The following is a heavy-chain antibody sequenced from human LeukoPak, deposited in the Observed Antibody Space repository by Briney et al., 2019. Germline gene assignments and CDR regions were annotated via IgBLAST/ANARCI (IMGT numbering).Heavy chain of an antibody. CDR3: ANWQSGSRVFFDY. V-gene: IGHV3-23*01. CDR1: GFTFSTYA. D-gene: IGHD1-26*01. J-gene: IGHJ4*02. CDR2: ISANGATT. Sequence: PGGSLRLSCAASGFTFSTYALSWVRQAPGKGLEWVSAISANGATTYYADSVRGRFTISRDNSKNTLYLHMNSLRAEDTAVYYCANWQSGSRVFFDYWGQGTLVTVSS.